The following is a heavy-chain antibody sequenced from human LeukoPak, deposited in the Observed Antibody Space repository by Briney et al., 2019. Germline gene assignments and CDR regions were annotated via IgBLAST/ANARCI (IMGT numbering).Heavy chain of an antibody. D-gene: IGHD6-19*01. V-gene: IGHV3-30*02. Sequence: PGGSLRHSCAASGFTFSSYGMHWVRQAPGKGLEWVAFIRYDGSNKYYADSVKGRFTISRDNSKNTLYLQMNSLRAEDTAVYYCAKALAVAADYWGQGTLVTVSS. CDR3: AKALAVAADY. CDR2: IRYDGSNK. J-gene: IGHJ4*02. CDR1: GFTFSSYG.